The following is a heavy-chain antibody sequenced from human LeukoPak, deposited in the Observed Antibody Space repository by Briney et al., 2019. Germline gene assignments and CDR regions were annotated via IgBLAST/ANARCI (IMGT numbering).Heavy chain of an antibody. J-gene: IGHJ5*02. CDR3: VRGILSDDTLTGP. Sequence: ASVKVSCTTSGYTFSSYGINWVRQAPGQGLEWMGWISTYNGDTHYAQKLQGRVTMTTDTSTSTAYMELRSLKSDDTAVYYCVRGILSDDTLTGPWGQGTLVTVSS. D-gene: IGHD3-9*01. CDR2: ISTYNGDT. V-gene: IGHV1-18*01. CDR1: GYTFSSYG.